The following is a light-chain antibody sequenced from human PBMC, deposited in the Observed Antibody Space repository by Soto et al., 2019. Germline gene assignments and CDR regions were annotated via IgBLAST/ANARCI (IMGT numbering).Light chain of an antibody. Sequence: ETVMTQSPATLSVSPGERVTLSCWAGRSVGSNLAWYPQRPGQPPRLLIYGASTRATGIPARFSGSVSGAQFTLTISSLPSEDFAVYYCQQDSNWPPLTFGPGTKLD. CDR1: RSVGSN. J-gene: IGKJ3*01. CDR3: QQDSNWPPLT. V-gene: IGKV3-15*01. CDR2: GAS.